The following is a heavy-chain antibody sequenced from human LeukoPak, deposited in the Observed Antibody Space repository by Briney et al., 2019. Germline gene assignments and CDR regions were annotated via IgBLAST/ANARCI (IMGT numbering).Heavy chain of an antibody. CDR1: GGSISRSSYY. Sequence: SSETLSLTCTVSGGSISRSSYYWGWIRQPPGKGLEWIGSIYYSGNIYYNPSLKSRITISVDTSKNQFSLKLSSVTAADTAVYYCARTSGYSYGYVNYWGQGTLVTVSS. CDR2: IYYSGNI. CDR3: ARTSGYSYGYVNY. V-gene: IGHV4-39*01. D-gene: IGHD5-18*01. J-gene: IGHJ4*02.